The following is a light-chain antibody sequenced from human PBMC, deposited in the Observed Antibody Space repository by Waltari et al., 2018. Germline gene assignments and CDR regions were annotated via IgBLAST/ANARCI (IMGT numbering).Light chain of an antibody. CDR1: SSNIGNNA. CDR2: QDD. J-gene: IGLJ3*02. CDR3: AAWDDSLSGWV. V-gene: IGLV1-36*01. Sequence: QSVLTQPPSVSEAPRQRVIISCSGSSSNIGNNAVNWYQQFPGKAPRLLIYQDDLLSSGVSDRFSASKSGTSASLAISGLQFEDEADYYCAAWDDSLSGWVFGGGTKLTVL.